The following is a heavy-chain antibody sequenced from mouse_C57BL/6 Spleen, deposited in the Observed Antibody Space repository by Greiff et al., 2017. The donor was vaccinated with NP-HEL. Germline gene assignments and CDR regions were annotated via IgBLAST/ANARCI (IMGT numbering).Heavy chain of an antibody. V-gene: IGHV1-55*01. CDR1: GYTFTSYW. CDR2: IYPGSGST. Sequence: VQLQESGAELVKPGASVKMSCKASGYTFTSYWITWVKQRPGQGLEWIGDIYPGSGSTNYNEKFKSKATLTVDTSSSTAYMQLSSLTSEDSAVYYCARLWIYYDAFDYWGQGTTLTVSS. D-gene: IGHD2-4*01. J-gene: IGHJ2*01. CDR3: ARLWIYYDAFDY.